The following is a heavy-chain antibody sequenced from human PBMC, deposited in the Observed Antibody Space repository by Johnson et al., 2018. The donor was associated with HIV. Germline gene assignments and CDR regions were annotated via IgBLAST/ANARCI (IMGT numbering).Heavy chain of an antibody. CDR2: IYGDGSST. Sequence: VQLVESGGGLVQPGGSLRLSCTASGFTFSTYWMHWVRQAPGKGLVWVSRIYGDGSSTTYADSVKGRFTISRDNAKNTLYLQMNSLRPEDTALYYCARRVALVYAFDIWGQGTMVAVSS. J-gene: IGHJ3*02. V-gene: IGHV3-74*01. CDR3: ARRVALVYAFDI. CDR1: GFTFSTYW.